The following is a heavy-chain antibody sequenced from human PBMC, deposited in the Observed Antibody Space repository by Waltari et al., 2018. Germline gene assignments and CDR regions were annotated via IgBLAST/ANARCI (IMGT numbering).Heavy chain of an antibody. CDR2: IYSNSEST. Sequence: QVQLQESGPGVVKPSETLSLTCAVSGGSISSGSYYWSWIRQPPGKGLEWIGGIYSNSESTNYNPSLKSRVTISKDTSKNQFSLKLSSVTAADTAVYYCARDRSYYYSGSFDYWGQGVLVTVSS. D-gene: IGHD3-10*01. CDR3: ARDRSYYYSGSFDY. CDR1: GGSISSGSYY. V-gene: IGHV4-39*07. J-gene: IGHJ4*02.